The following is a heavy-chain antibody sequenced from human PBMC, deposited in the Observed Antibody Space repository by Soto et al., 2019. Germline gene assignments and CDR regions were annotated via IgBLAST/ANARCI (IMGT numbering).Heavy chain of an antibody. CDR1: GGSLSTPVW. J-gene: IGHJ4*02. CDR3: ARKAWTKLDY. D-gene: IGHD1-1*01. V-gene: IGHV4-4*02. Sequence: QLQLQESGPGLVKPSGTLSLTCGVSGGSLSTPVWWSWVRLPPGKGLEWIGEVFHSGSANYNPSLQSRVTTSLDKSTNQFSLRLSSVTAAVTAVYYCARKAWTKLDYWGQGALVTVSS. CDR2: VFHSGSA.